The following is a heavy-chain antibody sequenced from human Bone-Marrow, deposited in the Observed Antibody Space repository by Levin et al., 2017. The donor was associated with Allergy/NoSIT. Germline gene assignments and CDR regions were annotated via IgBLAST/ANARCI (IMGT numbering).Heavy chain of an antibody. Sequence: LSLTCAASGFTVSSNYMSWVRQAPGKGLEWVSVIYSAGSTYYADSVKGRFTISRDTSKNTLYLQMNSLRAEDTAVYYCTRARYCSGGSCSVDWYFDLWGRGTRVTVSS. CDR1: GFTVSSNY. J-gene: IGHJ2*01. CDR2: IYSAGST. V-gene: IGHV3-53*01. D-gene: IGHD2-15*01. CDR3: TRARYCSGGSCSVDWYFDL.